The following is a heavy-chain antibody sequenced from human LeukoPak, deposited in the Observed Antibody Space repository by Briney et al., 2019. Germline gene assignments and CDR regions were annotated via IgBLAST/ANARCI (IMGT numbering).Heavy chain of an antibody. J-gene: IGHJ5*02. CDR3: ARDRWDDFWSGYYPHIHNWFDP. CDR1: GFTFSSYS. D-gene: IGHD3-3*01. CDR2: ISRIISYI. V-gene: IGHV3-21*01. Sequence: PGRSLRLSCAASGFTFSSYSMNWVRQAPRNGMECDLSISRIISYIYYAGSVKGLFTISSENAKNSLYLQMNRLRAEDTAVYYCARDRWDDFWSGYYPHIHNWFDPWGQGTLVTVSS.